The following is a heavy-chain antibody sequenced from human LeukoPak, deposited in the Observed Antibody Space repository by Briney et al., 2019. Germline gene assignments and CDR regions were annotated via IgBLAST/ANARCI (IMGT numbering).Heavy chain of an antibody. V-gene: IGHV2-5*01. CDR1: GFSLSTSGVG. CDR2: IVWNDEK. J-gene: IGHJ4*02. D-gene: IGHD3-9*01. Sequence: SGPTLVKPTPALTLTCTFSGFSLSTSGVGGGWSRQPPVKALEWLALIVWNDEKRYNTYRKRRLNITQESATKQVGRARPNLDPVDTATYFCVHTGWHDIRVPDYWGQGTLVTVSS. CDR3: VHTGWHDIRVPDY.